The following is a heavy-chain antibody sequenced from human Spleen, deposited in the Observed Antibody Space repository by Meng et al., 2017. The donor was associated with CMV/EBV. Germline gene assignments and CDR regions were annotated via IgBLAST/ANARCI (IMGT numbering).Heavy chain of an antibody. CDR3: LRGARGFDY. J-gene: IGHJ4*02. Sequence: GESLKISCAVSGFTFSTYWMTWVRQSPGKGLEWVANIKEDGSGKNYLDSVKGRFTISRDNAKNSLYLEMNSLRAEDTAMYHCLRGARGFDYWGPGTLVTVSS. V-gene: IGHV3-7*01. CDR2: IKEDGSGK. CDR1: GFTFSTYW.